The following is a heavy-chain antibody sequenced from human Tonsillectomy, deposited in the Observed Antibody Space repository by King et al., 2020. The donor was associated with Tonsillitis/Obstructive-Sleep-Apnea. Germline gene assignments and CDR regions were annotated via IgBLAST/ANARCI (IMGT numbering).Heavy chain of an antibody. CDR2: INHSGST. J-gene: IGHJ4*02. V-gene: IGHV4-34*01. D-gene: IGHD3-3*01. CDR3: AREVKEGYYDFWSAYFDY. Sequence: VQLQQWGAGLLKPSETLSLTCAVYGGSFSDYYWSWIRQPPGKGLEWIGEINHSGSTNYNPSLKSRVTISVDTSKNQFSLKLNSVTAADTAVYYCAREVKEGYYDFWSAYFDYWGQGTLVTVSS. CDR1: GGSFSDYY.